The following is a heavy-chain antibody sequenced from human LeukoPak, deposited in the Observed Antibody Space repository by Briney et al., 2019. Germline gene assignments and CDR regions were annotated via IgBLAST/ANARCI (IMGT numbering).Heavy chain of an antibody. CDR1: GGSISSSGYY. J-gene: IGHJ4*02. CDR3: AREGATTVTYFDY. D-gene: IGHD4-11*01. V-gene: IGHV4-39*07. Sequence: NPSETLSLTCTVSGGSISSSGYYWGWIRQPPGKGLEWIGSISYSGSTYYNPSLKSRVTISADTSKNQFSLKLSSVTAADTAVYYCAREGATTVTYFDYWGQGTLVTVSS. CDR2: ISYSGST.